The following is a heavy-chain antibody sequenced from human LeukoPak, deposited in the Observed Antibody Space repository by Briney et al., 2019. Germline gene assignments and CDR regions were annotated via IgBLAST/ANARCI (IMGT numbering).Heavy chain of an antibody. Sequence: SGASLRLSCAVSGVTFSSYAMTWVRQAPGKGLEWVSVISGSGGTTYYADSVKGRFTISRDNSKDTLYLQMNSLRAEDTAIYYCAKASGTGAYFPFDSWGQGTLVTVSS. CDR3: AKASGTGAYFPFDS. J-gene: IGHJ4*02. CDR2: ISGSGGTT. CDR1: GVTFSSYA. V-gene: IGHV3-23*01. D-gene: IGHD2-8*02.